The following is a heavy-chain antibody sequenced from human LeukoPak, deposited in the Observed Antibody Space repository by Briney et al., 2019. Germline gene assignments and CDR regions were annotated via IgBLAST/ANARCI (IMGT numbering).Heavy chain of an antibody. CDR2: IWYDGSNK. Sequence: GGSPRLPCAASGFTFSNYWMHWVRQAPGKGLEWVAVIWYDGSNKYYADSVKGRFTISRDNSKNTLYLQMNSLRAEDTAVYYCARDQRQDYFDYWGQGTLVTVSS. J-gene: IGHJ4*02. CDR3: ARDQRQDYFDY. V-gene: IGHV3-33*08. CDR1: GFTFSNYW.